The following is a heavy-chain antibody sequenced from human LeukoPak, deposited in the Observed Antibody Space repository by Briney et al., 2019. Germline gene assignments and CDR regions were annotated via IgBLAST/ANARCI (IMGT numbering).Heavy chain of an antibody. CDR3: ARGAYNSGWRYYFDS. V-gene: IGHV3-53*01. CDR1: GFSVSTNY. CDR2: IHSGGSA. D-gene: IGHD6-19*01. Sequence: PGGSLRLSCAASGFSVSTNYMTWVRQAPGKGLEWVSGIHSGGSANTAASVKGRFTISRDNSKNTVYLQMNSVRAEDAAVYYCARGAYNSGWRYYFDSWGHGTLVTVSS. J-gene: IGHJ4*01.